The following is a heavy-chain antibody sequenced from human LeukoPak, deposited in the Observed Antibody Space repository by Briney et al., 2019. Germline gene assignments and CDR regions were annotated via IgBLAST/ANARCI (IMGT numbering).Heavy chain of an antibody. CDR3: ARGELAGYCSSTSCYTDTLGDY. D-gene: IGHD2-2*02. CDR2: INPSGGST. CDR1: GYTFTSYY. J-gene: IGHJ4*02. Sequence: ASVKVSCKASGYTFTSYYMHWVRQAPGQGLEWMGIINPSGGSTSYAQKFQGRVTITADESTSTAYMELSSLRSGDTAVYYCARGELAGYCSSTSCYTDTLGDYWGQGTLVTVSS. V-gene: IGHV1-46*01.